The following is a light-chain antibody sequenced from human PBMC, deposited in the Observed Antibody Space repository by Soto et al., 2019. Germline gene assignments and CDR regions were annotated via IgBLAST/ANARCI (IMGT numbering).Light chain of an antibody. CDR3: KHNLIPPPT. CDR1: HSVDSR. V-gene: IGKV3-15*01. CDR2: DAS. Sequence: EIVMTQSPATLSMSPGDRATLSCRASHSVDSRLAWYQQKPGQSPRLLIYDASTRATGLPARFSGSGSGTDFTLPISTLHSEVLGLYSSKHNLIPPPTFGGG. J-gene: IGKJ4*01.